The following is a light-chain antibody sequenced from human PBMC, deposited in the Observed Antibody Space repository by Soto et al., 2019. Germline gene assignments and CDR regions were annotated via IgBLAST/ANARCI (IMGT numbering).Light chain of an antibody. CDR1: QSVRSNY. CDR2: GVS. J-gene: IGKJ2*01. Sequence: EIVLTQSPGTLSLSPGERATLSCRASQSVRSNYLGWYQQKPGQAPRLLIYGVSSRATGIPDRFSGSGSGTDFTLTISRLEPEDFAVYYCQQYGSAPDTFGQGTKLEIK. CDR3: QQYGSAPDT. V-gene: IGKV3-20*01.